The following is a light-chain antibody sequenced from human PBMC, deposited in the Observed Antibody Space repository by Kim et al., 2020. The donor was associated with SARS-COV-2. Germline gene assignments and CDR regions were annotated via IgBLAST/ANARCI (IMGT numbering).Light chain of an antibody. CDR3: QQYYSTPLT. J-gene: IGKJ4*01. CDR1: QSVLYSSNNKNY. Sequence: DIVMTQSPDSLAVSLGERATIDCKSSQSVLYSSNNKNYLAWYQQKPGQPPKLLIYWASTRESGVPDRFSGSGSGTAFTLTISSLQAEDVAVYYCQQYYSTPLTCGGGTKVDIK. CDR2: WAS. V-gene: IGKV4-1*01.